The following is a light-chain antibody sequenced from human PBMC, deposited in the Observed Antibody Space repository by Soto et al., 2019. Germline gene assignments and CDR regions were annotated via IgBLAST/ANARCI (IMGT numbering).Light chain of an antibody. CDR1: QSVDSY. CDR3: QQRKHWPPLT. J-gene: IGKJ4*01. V-gene: IGKV3-11*01. Sequence: EVVLTQSPATLSLSPGERATLSCRTSQSVDSYVAWYQQKPGQAPRLLIYDASNRATGIPARFSGSGSGTDFTLTISSLEPEDFAVYYCQQRKHWPPLTFGGGTTVEIK. CDR2: DAS.